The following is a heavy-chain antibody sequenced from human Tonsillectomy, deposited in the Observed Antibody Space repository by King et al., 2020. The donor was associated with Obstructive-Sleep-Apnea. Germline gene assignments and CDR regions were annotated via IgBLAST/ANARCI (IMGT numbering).Heavy chain of an antibody. CDR3: AKDRDGYYVILTGSDFDY. CDR2: ISGSGGSA. J-gene: IGHJ4*02. V-gene: IGHV3-23*04. D-gene: IGHD3-9*01. Sequence: VQLVESGGGLVQPGGSLRLSCAASGFTFSSFAMGWVRQAPGKGLEWVSAISGSGGSAYYADSVKGRFTISRDNSKNTLYLQMNSLRAEDTAVYYCAKDRDGYYVILTGSDFDYWGQGSLVTVSS. CDR1: GFTFSSFA.